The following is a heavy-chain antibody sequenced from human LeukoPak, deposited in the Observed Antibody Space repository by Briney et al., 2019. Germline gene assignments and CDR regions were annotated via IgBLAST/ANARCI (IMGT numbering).Heavy chain of an antibody. J-gene: IGHJ4*02. Sequence: PSETLSLTCTVSGGSISSYYWSWIRQPPGKGLEWIGYIYYSGSTNYNPSLKSRVTISVDTSKNQFSLKLSSVTAADTAVYYCARTPHYWGQGTLVTVSS. V-gene: IGHV4-59*08. CDR1: GGSISSYY. CDR2: IYYSGST. CDR3: ARTPHY.